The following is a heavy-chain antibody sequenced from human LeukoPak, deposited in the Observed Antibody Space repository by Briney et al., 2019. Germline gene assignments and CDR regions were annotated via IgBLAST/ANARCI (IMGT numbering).Heavy chain of an antibody. Sequence: SETLSLTCIVSGGSISSSYYWGWIRQPPRKGLEWIGSIYYSGSTSYNPSLKSRVTISLDTSKSQISLKLSSVTAADTAVYYCARGQRRLQDYWGQGTLVTVSS. J-gene: IGHJ4*02. V-gene: IGHV4-39*07. CDR3: ARGQRRLQDY. CDR1: GGSISSSYY. CDR2: IYYSGST.